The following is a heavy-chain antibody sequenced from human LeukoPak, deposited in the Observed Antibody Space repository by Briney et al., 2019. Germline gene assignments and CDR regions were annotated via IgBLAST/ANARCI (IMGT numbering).Heavy chain of an antibody. CDR1: GFNFSNYG. CDR2: IWNDGTYK. Sequence: GGSLRLSCAASGFNFSNYGMHWVRQAPGKGLEWVAVIWNDGTYKYYADSVKGRFTISRDNSKNTLYLQMNSLRAEDTAVYYCAKPTRGSGGSFLIDYWGQGTLVTVSS. D-gene: IGHD2-15*01. CDR3: AKPTRGSGGSFLIDY. V-gene: IGHV3-33*06. J-gene: IGHJ4*02.